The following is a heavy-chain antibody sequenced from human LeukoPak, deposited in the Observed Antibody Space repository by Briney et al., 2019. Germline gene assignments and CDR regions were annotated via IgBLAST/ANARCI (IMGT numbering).Heavy chain of an antibody. CDR2: ISAYNGNT. CDR1: GYTFTSYG. D-gene: IGHD3-22*01. Sequence: ASVKVSCKASGYTFTSYGISWVRQAPGQGLEWMWGISAYNGNTNYAQKLQGRVTMTTDTSTSTAYMELRSLRSDDTAVYYCGRRADYYDSSGYYYYFDYWGQGTLVTVSS. CDR3: GRRADYYDSSGYYYYFDY. J-gene: IGHJ4*02. V-gene: IGHV1-18*01.